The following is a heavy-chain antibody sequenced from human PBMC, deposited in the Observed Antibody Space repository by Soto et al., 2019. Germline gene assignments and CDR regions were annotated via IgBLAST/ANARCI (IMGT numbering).Heavy chain of an antibody. Sequence: GGSLRLSCAASGFTVSSNYMSWVRQAPGKGLEWVSVIYSGGSTYYADSVKGRFTISRDNSKNTPYLQMNSLRAEDTAVYYCARVWFGSYYYYMDVWGKGTTVTVSS. CDR1: GFTVSSNY. CDR3: ARVWFGSYYYYMDV. V-gene: IGHV3-66*01. D-gene: IGHD3-10*01. J-gene: IGHJ6*03. CDR2: IYSGGST.